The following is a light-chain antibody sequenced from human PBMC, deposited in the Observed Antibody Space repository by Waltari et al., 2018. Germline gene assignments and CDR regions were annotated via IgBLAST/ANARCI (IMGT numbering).Light chain of an antibody. Sequence: QSALTQPASVSGSPGQSITISCTGTSRDVRNYNIVSWYQQHPDKAPKLMIYEVTKRPSGVSNRFSGSKSGTTASLTISGLQADDEADYYCCSYSGSSTSLGFGTGTKVTV. J-gene: IGLJ1*01. CDR1: SRDVRNYNI. CDR2: EVT. V-gene: IGLV2-23*02. CDR3: CSYSGSSTSLG.